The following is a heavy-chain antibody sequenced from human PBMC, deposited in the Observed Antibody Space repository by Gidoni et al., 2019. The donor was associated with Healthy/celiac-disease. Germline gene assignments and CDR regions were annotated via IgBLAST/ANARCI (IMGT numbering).Heavy chain of an antibody. Sequence: QLQLQESGPGLVKPSETLSLTCTVSGGSISSSSYYWGWIRQPPGKGLEWIGSIYYSGSTYYNPSLKSRVTISVDTSKNQFSLKLSSVTAADTAVYYCARHQRSGPTMVRGVIMVFDYWGQGTLVTVSS. CDR1: GGSISSSSYY. V-gene: IGHV4-39*01. CDR2: IYYSGST. D-gene: IGHD3-10*01. J-gene: IGHJ4*02. CDR3: ARHQRSGPTMVRGVIMVFDY.